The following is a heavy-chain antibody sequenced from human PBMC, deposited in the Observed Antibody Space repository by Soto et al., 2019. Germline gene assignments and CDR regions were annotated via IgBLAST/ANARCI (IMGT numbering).Heavy chain of an antibody. CDR2: ISLYSDGT. J-gene: IGHJ5*02. CDR3: ARVVPGAEAWFGP. Sequence: ASVKVCCKTSGDTFSSYGITWVRQAPGQPLEWLGWISLYSDGTNYAQKFQGRVSMTTDTSTTTAYMERRSLRSDDTAVYYCARVVPGAEAWFGPWGQGTLVTVSS. D-gene: IGHD2-2*01. V-gene: IGHV1-18*01. CDR1: GDTFSSYG.